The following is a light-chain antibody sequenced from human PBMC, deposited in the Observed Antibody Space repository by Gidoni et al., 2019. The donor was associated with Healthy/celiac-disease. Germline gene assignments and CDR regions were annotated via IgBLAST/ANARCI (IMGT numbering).Light chain of an antibody. V-gene: IGLV3-25*03. CDR2: KDS. Sequence: SYELTQPPAVSVSPGQTARVTCSGDALSKQYAYWYQQKPGQAPVLVICKDSERPSGIPERFSGSSSGTTATLTISGVQAEDEADYYCQSADSSGTQGVFGTGTKVTVL. J-gene: IGLJ1*01. CDR1: ALSKQY. CDR3: QSADSSGTQGV.